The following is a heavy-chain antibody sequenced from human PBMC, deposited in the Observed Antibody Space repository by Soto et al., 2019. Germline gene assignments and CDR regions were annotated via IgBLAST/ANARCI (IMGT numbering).Heavy chain of an antibody. CDR1: GFTFSDHY. CDR3: ASSGSYQPCDY. CDR2: SRNRANSYST. D-gene: IGHD1-26*01. V-gene: IGHV3-72*01. J-gene: IGHJ4*02. Sequence: EVQLVESGGGLVQPGGSLRLSCAASGFTFSDHYMDWVRQAPGKGLEWVGRSRNRANSYSTEYAASVKGRFTISRDDSKNSLYLQMNSLITDDTAVYYWASSGSYQPCDYWGLGTLVTVSS.